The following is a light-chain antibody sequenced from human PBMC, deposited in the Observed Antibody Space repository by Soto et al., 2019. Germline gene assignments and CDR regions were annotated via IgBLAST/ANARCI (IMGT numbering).Light chain of an antibody. CDR3: SSYAGTNNAL. Sequence: QSALTQPPSASGSPGQSVTISCTGISSDVGGYNYVYWYQQYPGKAPKLMIFEVTKRPSGVPDRFSGSKSGNTASLTVSGLQAEDEADYYCSSYAGTNNALFGGGTKLTVL. CDR2: EVT. CDR1: SSDVGGYNY. J-gene: IGLJ2*01. V-gene: IGLV2-8*01.